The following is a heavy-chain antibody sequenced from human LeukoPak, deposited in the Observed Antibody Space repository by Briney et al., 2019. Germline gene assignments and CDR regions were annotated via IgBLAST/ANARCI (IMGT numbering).Heavy chain of an antibody. CDR2: ISGYNGDT. CDR1: GYTFTTYG. J-gene: IGHJ4*02. Sequence: ASVKVSCKGSGYTFTTYGISWVRQAPGQGLEWMGWISGYNGDTNYAQKFQGRVTMTRDTSISTAYMELSRLRSDDTAVYYCARGIFDDFWSGYLLSFYFDYWGQGTLVTVSS. CDR3: ARGIFDDFWSGYLLSFYFDY. V-gene: IGHV1-18*01. D-gene: IGHD3-3*01.